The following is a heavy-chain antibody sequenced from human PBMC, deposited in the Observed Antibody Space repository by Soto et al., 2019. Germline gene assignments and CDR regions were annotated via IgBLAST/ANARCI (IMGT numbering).Heavy chain of an antibody. CDR1: SGSISSSNW. V-gene: IGHV4-4*02. CDR2: IYHSGST. J-gene: IGHJ4*02. D-gene: IGHD3-10*01. Sequence: QVQLQESGPGLVKPSGTLSLTCAVSSGSISSSNWWSWVRHPPGKGLEWIGEIYHSGSTNYNPSLKSRVTRSVDKSKNQFSLKLSSVTAADTAVYYCATYGSGTGYFDYWGQGTLVTVSS. CDR3: ATYGSGTGYFDY.